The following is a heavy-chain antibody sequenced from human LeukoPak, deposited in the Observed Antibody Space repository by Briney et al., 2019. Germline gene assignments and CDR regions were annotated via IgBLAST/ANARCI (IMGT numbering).Heavy chain of an antibody. CDR3: ARGGAWSGYHYFDY. CDR2: IIPILGIA. V-gene: IGHV1-69*04. D-gene: IGHD3-3*01. J-gene: IGHJ4*02. CDR1: GGTFSSYA. Sequence: GASVKVSCKASGGTFSSYAISWVRQAPGQGLEWMGRIIPILGIANYAQKFQGRVTITADKSTSTAYMELSSLRSEDTAVYYCARGGAWSGYHYFDYWGQGTLVTVSS.